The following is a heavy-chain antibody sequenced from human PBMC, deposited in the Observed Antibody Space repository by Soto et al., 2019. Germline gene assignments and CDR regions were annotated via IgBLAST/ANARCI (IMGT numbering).Heavy chain of an antibody. V-gene: IGHV4-34*01. CDR2: AKDRGSR. J-gene: IGHJ5*02. CDR3: ARGLAPTIFGTVPTPNWFDP. Sequence: QVQLQQWGAGLLKSSETLSLTCAVYGGSFSGYFWSWLRQPPGKGLEWLAEAKDRGSRNYNPSLRGRLTISLDTSKNQFSLRLSSVTSADTAVYYCARGLAPTIFGTVPTPNWFDPWGQGTLVTVSS. CDR1: GGSFSGYF. D-gene: IGHD3-3*01.